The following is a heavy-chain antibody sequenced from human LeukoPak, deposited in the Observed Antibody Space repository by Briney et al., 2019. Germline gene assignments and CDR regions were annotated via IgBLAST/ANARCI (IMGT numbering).Heavy chain of an antibody. CDR2: ISSSSSTI. D-gene: IGHD3-10*01. CDR1: GSTFSSYS. J-gene: IGHJ3*02. CDR3: AREGQYYYGSGSYYAFDI. Sequence: GGSLRLSCAASGSTFSSYSMNWVRQAPGKGLEWVSYISSSSSTIYYADSVKGRFTISRDNAKNSLYLQMNSLRAEDTAVYYCAREGQYYYGSGSYYAFDIWGQGTMVTVSS. V-gene: IGHV3-48*01.